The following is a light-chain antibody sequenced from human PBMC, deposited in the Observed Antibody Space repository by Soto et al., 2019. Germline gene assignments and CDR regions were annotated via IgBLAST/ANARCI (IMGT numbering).Light chain of an antibody. CDR1: SSNIGAGYE. Sequence: QSVLTQPPSVSEAPGQRVTISCTGSSSNIGAGYEAHWYQQVPGTAPKLLIYDNNNRPSGVPGRFAGSKSGTSASLAITGLQAEDGAEYYWQSYDSSLSGYVFGTGTKLTVL. J-gene: IGLJ1*01. CDR2: DNN. V-gene: IGLV1-40*01. CDR3: QSYDSSLSGYV.